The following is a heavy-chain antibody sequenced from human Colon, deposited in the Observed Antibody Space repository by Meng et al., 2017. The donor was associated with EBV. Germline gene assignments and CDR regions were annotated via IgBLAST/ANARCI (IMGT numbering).Heavy chain of an antibody. V-gene: IGHV4-34*01. D-gene: IGHD3-10*01. J-gene: IGHJ5*02. CDR3: ARRGPSGNFSP. CDR2: IDHRGNT. CDR1: GGSFRDYY. Sequence: QVQLPQGGAGLLKPSETLSRSCAVYGGSFRDYYWTWIRHPPGKGLEWIGEIDHRGNTKYNPSLKSRVTISLDTSKKQFSLKVSSVTAADSAVYYCARRGPSGNFSPWSQGALVTASS.